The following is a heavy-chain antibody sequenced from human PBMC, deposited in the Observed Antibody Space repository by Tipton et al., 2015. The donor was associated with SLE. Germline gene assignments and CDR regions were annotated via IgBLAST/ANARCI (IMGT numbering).Heavy chain of an antibody. CDR1: GGSFSGYY. CDR3: ARGGIAVAGYYYYYMDV. J-gene: IGHJ6*03. CDR2: INHSGST. V-gene: IGHV4-34*01. Sequence: GLVKPSETLSLTCAVYGGSFSGYYWSWIRQPPGKGLEWIGEINHSGSTNYNPSLKSRVTISVDTSKNQFSLKLSSVTAADTAVYYCARGGIAVAGYYYYYMDVWGKGTTVTVSS. D-gene: IGHD6-19*01.